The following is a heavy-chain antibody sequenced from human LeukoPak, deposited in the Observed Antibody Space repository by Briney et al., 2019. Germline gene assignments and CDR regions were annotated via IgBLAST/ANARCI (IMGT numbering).Heavy chain of an antibody. D-gene: IGHD6-6*01. Sequence: GGSLRLSCAASGFSFSSYAMCWVRHAPQKGLQLVSTISGSGVSTYYADSVKGRFTISRDNSKNTLYLQMNSPRAEDTALYYCAKEYSRSGVELDYWGQGTLVTVSS. CDR2: ISGSGVST. V-gene: IGHV3-23*01. CDR3: AKEYSRSGVELDY. J-gene: IGHJ4*02. CDR1: GFSFSSYA.